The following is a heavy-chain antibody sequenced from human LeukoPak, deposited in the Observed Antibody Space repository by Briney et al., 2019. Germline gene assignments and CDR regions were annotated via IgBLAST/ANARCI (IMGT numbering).Heavy chain of an antibody. CDR1: GGSISSYY. J-gene: IGHJ6*04. CDR3: AREQAHDYDFWSGYYLYSHPDV. D-gene: IGHD3-3*01. Sequence: SETLSLTCTVSGGSISSYYWSRIRQPAGKGLEWIGSIYYSGSTYYNPSLKSRVTISVDTSKNQFSLKLSSVTAADTAVYYCAREQAHDYDFWSGYYLYSHPDVWGKGTTVTVSS. CDR2: IYYSGST. V-gene: IGHV4-4*07.